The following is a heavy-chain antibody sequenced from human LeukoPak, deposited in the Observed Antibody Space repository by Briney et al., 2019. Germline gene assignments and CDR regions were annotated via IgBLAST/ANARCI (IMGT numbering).Heavy chain of an antibody. CDR2: IYPGDSDT. Sequence: GESLKISCKGSGYSFTSYWIGWVRQMPGKGLEWVGIIYPGDSDTRYSPSFQGQVTISADKSISTAYLQWSSLKASDTAMYYCARRLGYCSSTSCYSWFDPWGQGTLVTVSS. J-gene: IGHJ5*02. D-gene: IGHD2-2*01. CDR1: GYSFTSYW. CDR3: ARRLGYCSSTSCYSWFDP. V-gene: IGHV5-51*01.